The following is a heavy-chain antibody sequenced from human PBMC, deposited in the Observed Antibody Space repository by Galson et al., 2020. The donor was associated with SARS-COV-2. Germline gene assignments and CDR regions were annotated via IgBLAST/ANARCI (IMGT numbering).Heavy chain of an antibody. CDR1: GGSISSNHW. D-gene: IGHD3-10*01. CDR2: VSHIEGA. Sequence: ASETLSLTCAVSGGSISSNHWWTWVRQSPEKGLEWIGEVSHIEGANYNPSFGNRVIISLDKSKNQFSLKLNSVTAADTALYYCARRVDLYGSGTFTRSFDLWGQGTRITVSS. V-gene: IGHV4-4*02. CDR3: ARRVDLYGSGTFTRSFDL. J-gene: IGHJ3*01.